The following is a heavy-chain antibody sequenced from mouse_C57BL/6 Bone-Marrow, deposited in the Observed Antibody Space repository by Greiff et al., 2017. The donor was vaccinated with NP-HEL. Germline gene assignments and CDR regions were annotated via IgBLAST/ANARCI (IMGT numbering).Heavy chain of an antibody. CDR1: GFTFSSYA. CDR3: TRINWVSSGFAY. J-gene: IGHJ3*01. D-gene: IGHD4-1*01. Sequence: EVKLVESGEGLVKPGGSLKLSCAASGFTFSSYAMSWVRQTPEKRLEWVAYISSGGDYIYYADTVKGRFTISRDNARNTLYLQMSSLKSEDTAMYYCTRINWVSSGFAYWGQGTLVTVSA. CDR2: ISSGGDYI. V-gene: IGHV5-9-1*02.